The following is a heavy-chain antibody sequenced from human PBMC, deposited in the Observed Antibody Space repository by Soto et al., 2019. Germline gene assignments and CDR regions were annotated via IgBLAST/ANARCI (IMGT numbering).Heavy chain of an antibody. CDR1: GFTFSSYV. CDR2: ISYDGSNK. CDR3: ARDGVSSVIWYVVGPDY. Sequence: QVQLVESGGGVVQPGTSLRLSCAASGFTFSSYVMQWVRQAPGKGLEWVAVISYDGSNKYHIDSVKGRFTISRDNSKNTLYLQMNSLRVEDTAVYYCARDGVSSVIWYVVGPDYWGQGTLVTVSS. J-gene: IGHJ4*02. D-gene: IGHD3-3*01. V-gene: IGHV3-30-3*01.